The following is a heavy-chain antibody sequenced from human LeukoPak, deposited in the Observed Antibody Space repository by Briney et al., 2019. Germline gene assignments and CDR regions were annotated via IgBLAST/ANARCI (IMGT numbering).Heavy chain of an antibody. D-gene: IGHD3-16*01. CDR3: ARQSYYPIEGEYFQH. Sequence: SSETLSLTCTVSGGSISSSSYYWGWIRQPPGKGLEWIGSIYYSGSTYYNPSLKSRVTISVDTSKSQFSLKLSSVTAADTAVYYCARQSYYPIEGEYFQHWGQGTLVTVSS. CDR1: GGSISSSSYY. J-gene: IGHJ1*01. V-gene: IGHV4-39*01. CDR2: IYYSGST.